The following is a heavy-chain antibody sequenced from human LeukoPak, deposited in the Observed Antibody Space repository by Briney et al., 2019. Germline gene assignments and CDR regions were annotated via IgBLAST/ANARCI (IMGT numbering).Heavy chain of an antibody. CDR2: INHSGST. CDR1: GGSFSGYY. J-gene: IGHJ4*02. CDR3: ARLSPVDTAMVPWGYFDY. D-gene: IGHD5-18*01. V-gene: IGHV4-34*01. Sequence: SETLSLTCAVYGGSFSGYYWSWIRQPPGKGLEWIGEINHSGSTNYNPSLKSRVTISVDTSKNHFSVKLSSVTAADTAVYYCARLSPVDTAMVPWGYFDYWGKGTLVTVSS.